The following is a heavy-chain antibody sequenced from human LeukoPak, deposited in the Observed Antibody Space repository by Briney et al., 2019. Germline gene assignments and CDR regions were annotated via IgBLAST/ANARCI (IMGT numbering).Heavy chain of an antibody. Sequence: ASVKVSYTASGYTFSYYYLQWVRQAPGQGLEWMGIINPSDGSRSSAQKFQGRVTLTRATSMGTVYLELSSLRSEDTAVYYCATGAIYYPIEYWGQGTLVTVSS. J-gene: IGHJ4*02. V-gene: IGHV1-46*01. CDR3: ATGAIYYPIEY. D-gene: IGHD3-22*01. CDR2: INPSDGSR. CDR1: GYTFSYYY.